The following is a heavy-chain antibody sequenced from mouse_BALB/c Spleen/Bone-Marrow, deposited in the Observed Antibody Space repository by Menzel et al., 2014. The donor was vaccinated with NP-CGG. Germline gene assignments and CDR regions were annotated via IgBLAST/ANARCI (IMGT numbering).Heavy chain of an antibody. J-gene: IGHJ2*01. CDR3: TRHMCCLLFDS. V-gene: IGHV7-3*02. CDR1: GFTFTDYY. Sequence: DVMLVESGGGLVQPGGSLRLSCATSGFTFTDYYMNWVRQPPGKELEWLAFIRNKAYGYTTEYSASVKGRFTISRDNSQNILYLQMNTLRADDSATYYCTRHMCCLLFDSWGQGTTLSVSS. CDR2: IRNKAYGYTT. D-gene: IGHD1-1*01.